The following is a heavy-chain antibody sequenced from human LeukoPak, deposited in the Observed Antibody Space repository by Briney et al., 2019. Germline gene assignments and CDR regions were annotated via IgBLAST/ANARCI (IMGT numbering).Heavy chain of an antibody. J-gene: IGHJ4*02. Sequence: ASVKVSCKASGYTFTSYDINWVRRATGQGLEWMGWMNPNSGNTGYAQKFQGRVTMTRNTSISTAYMELRSLRSDDTAVYYCARGPHERSGYPDDWGQGTLVTVSS. CDR2: MNPNSGNT. V-gene: IGHV1-8*01. D-gene: IGHD3-22*01. CDR3: ARGPHERSGYPDD. CDR1: GYTFTSYD.